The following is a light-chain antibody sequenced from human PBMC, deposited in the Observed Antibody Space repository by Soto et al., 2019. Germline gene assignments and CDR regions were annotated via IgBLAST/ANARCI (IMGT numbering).Light chain of an antibody. CDR3: QQYGSSPYT. J-gene: IGKJ2*01. V-gene: IGKV3-20*01. CDR2: GAS. Sequence: EIVLTQSPGTLSLSPGERATLSCRASQSVSSSYLAWYQQKPGQAPRLLIYGASSRATGIPDRFSGSGSGTDFTLTISRLEPEDFAVYSCQQYGSSPYTFGQWTKLEIK. CDR1: QSVSSSY.